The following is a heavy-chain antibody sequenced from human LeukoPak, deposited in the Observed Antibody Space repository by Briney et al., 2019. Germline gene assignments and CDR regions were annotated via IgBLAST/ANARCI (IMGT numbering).Heavy chain of an antibody. CDR2: IYHSGST. CDR1: GGSISSGGYS. J-gene: IGHJ4*02. Sequence: SETLSLTCAVSGGSISSGGYSWSWIRQPPGKGLEWIGYIYHSGSTYYNPSLKSRVTISVDRSKNQFSLKLSSVTAADTAVYYCARGISGGLVRLRTYFDYWGQGTLVTVSS. CDR3: ARGISGGLVRLRTYFDY. V-gene: IGHV4-30-2*01. D-gene: IGHD3-10*01.